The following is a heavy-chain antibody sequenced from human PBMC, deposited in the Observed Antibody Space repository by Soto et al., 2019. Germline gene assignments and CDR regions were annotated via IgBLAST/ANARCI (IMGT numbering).Heavy chain of an antibody. Sequence: SETLSLTCAVYGGSFSGYYWSWIRQPPGKGLEWIGEINHSGSTNYNPSLKSRVTISVDTSKNQFSLKLSSVTAADTAVYYCARGHRMTTVTSSPTFDYWGQGTLVTVSS. CDR1: GGSFSGYY. J-gene: IGHJ4*02. CDR2: INHSGST. V-gene: IGHV4-34*01. CDR3: ARGHRMTTVTSSPTFDY. D-gene: IGHD4-17*01.